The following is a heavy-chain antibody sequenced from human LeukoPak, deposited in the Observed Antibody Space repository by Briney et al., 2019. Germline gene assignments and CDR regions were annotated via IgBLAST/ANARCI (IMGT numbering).Heavy chain of an antibody. D-gene: IGHD2-2*01. CDR1: GGTFSNEV. J-gene: IGHJ5*02. CDR2: MNPNSGNT. V-gene: IGHV1-8*01. CDR3: ARGDVVVSLDP. Sequence: ASVKVSCKASGGTFSNEVFNWVRQVPGQGLEWMGWMNPNSGNTGYAQKFQGRVTMTRNTSISTAYMELSRLRSDDTAVYYCARGDVVVSLDPWGQGTLVTVSS.